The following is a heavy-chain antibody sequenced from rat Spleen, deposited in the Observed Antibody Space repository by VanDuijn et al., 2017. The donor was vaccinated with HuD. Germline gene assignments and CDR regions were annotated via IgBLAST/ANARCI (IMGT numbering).Heavy chain of an antibody. CDR2: ISPGGVNT. CDR3: AVSGYGY. CDR1: GFTFSSFP. J-gene: IGHJ2*01. D-gene: IGHD4-3*01. Sequence: EVQLVESGGGLVQPGRSMKLSCAASGFTFSSFPMAWVRQAPTQGLEWVASISPGGVNTYSRDSVRGRFTISRDNAENTVYLQMNSLRSEDTATYYCAVSGYGYWGQGIMVTVSS. V-gene: IGHV5-25*01.